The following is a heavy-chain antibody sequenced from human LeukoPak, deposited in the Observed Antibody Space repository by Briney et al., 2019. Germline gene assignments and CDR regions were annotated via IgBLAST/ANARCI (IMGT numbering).Heavy chain of an antibody. Sequence: GGSLRLSCAASGFTFSSYGMHWVRQAPGKGLEWVAFIRYDGSNKYYADSVKGRFTISRDNSKNTLYLQMNSLRAEDTAVYYCAKSRTTMVRGVFYFVYWGQGTLVTVSS. CDR3: AKSRTTMVRGVFYFVY. V-gene: IGHV3-30*02. CDR1: GFTFSSYG. CDR2: IRYDGSNK. D-gene: IGHD3-10*01. J-gene: IGHJ4*02.